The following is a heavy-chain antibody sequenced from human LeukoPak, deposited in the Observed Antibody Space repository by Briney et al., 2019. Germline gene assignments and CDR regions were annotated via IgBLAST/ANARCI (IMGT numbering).Heavy chain of an antibody. CDR2: INQDGSEK. Sequence: GSLRLSCAASGFTFSSYSMNWVRQAPGKGLEWVANINQDGSEKYYVDSVKGRFTISRDNAKNSLYLQMNSLRAEDTAVYYCARDVATISNWFDPWGQGTLVTVSS. D-gene: IGHD5-24*01. CDR1: GFTFSSYS. J-gene: IGHJ5*02. V-gene: IGHV3-7*01. CDR3: ARDVATISNWFDP.